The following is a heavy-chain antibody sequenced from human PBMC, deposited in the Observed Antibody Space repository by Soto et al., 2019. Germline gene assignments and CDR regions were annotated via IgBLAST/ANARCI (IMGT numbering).Heavy chain of an antibody. CDR3: AREGSGSYLVL. D-gene: IGHD3-22*01. J-gene: IGHJ4*02. CDR1: AYSLTGYY. Sequence: ASVKVSCKASAYSLTGYYIHCVRQAPGQGLEWMGRINPSDGTSAYTQQFQGRFFMTRDTSTSTVFMELNSLKSQDTALYFCAREGSGSYLVLWGQGTLVTVSS. V-gene: IGHV1-46*01. CDR2: INPSDGTS.